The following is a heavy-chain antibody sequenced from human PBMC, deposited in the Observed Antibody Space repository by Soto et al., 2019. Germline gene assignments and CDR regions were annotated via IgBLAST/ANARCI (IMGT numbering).Heavy chain of an antibody. Sequence: SETLSLTCAVYGGSFSGYYWSWIRQPPGKGLEWIGEINHSGSTNYNPSLKSRVTIAVDTSKNQFSLKLSSVTAADTAVYYCARSVLLWGGELVPIGPYYMDVWGKGTTVTVSS. CDR2: INHSGST. CDR1: GGSFSGYY. D-gene: IGHD3-10*01. CDR3: ARSVLLWGGELVPIGPYYMDV. J-gene: IGHJ6*03. V-gene: IGHV4-34*01.